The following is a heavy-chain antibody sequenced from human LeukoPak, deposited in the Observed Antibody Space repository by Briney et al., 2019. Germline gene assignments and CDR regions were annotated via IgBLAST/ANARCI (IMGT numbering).Heavy chain of an antibody. CDR1: GYTFTGYY. CDR2: INPNSGGT. V-gene: IGHV1-2*02. J-gene: IGHJ5*02. CDR3: ARDTDYGGNNNWFDP. D-gene: IGHD4-23*01. Sequence: GASVKVSCKASGYTFTGYYMHWVRQAPGQGLEWMGWINPNSGGTNYAQKFQGRVTMTRDTSISTAYMELSRLRSDDTAVYYCARDTDYGGNNNWFDPWGQGTLVTVSS.